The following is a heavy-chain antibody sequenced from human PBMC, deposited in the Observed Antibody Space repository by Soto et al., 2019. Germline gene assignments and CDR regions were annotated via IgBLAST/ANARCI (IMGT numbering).Heavy chain of an antibody. CDR3: ARQPGSSSWYLGYYFDY. D-gene: IGHD6-13*01. CDR1: GGSISSYY. V-gene: IGHV4-59*01. Sequence: PSETLSLTCTVSGGSISSYYWSWIRQPPGKGLEWIGYIYYSGSTNYNPSLKSRVTISVDTSKNQFSLKLSSVTAADTAVYYCARQPGSSSWYLGYYFDYWGQGTLVTVS. CDR2: IYYSGST. J-gene: IGHJ4*02.